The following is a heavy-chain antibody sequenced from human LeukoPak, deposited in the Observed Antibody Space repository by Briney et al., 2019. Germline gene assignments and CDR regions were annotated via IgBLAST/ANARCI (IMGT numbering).Heavy chain of an antibody. Sequence: SETLSLTCAVSGGSISSGGYSWNWIRQPPGKGLEWIGYIYHSGSTYYNPSLKSRVTISVDRSKNQFSLKLSSVTAADTAVYYCARDRGDTIFGVVNDAFDIWGQGTMVTVSS. D-gene: IGHD3-3*01. CDR3: ARDRGDTIFGVVNDAFDI. CDR2: IYHSGST. V-gene: IGHV4-30-2*01. CDR1: GGSISSGGYS. J-gene: IGHJ3*02.